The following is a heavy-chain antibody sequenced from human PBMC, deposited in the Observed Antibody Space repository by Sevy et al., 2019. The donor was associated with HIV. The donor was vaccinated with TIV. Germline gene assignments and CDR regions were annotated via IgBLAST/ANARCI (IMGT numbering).Heavy chain of an antibody. J-gene: IGHJ3*02. Sequence: SETLSLTCAVYGGSFSGYYWSWIRQPPGMGLEWIGEINHSGSTNYNPSLKSRVTISVDTSKNQFSLKLSSVTAADTAVYYCAEEETGAFDIWGQGTMVTVSS. D-gene: IGHD1-1*01. CDR1: GGSFSGYY. CDR3: AEEETGAFDI. CDR2: INHSGST. V-gene: IGHV4-34*01.